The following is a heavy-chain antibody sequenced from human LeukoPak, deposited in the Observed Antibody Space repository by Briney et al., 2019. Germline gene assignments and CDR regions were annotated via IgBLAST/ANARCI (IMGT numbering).Heavy chain of an antibody. J-gene: IGHJ6*03. CDR1: GFTFSSYG. V-gene: IGHV3-30*02. CDR2: IRYDGSNK. CDR3: AKEGSWYYYYYYMDV. D-gene: IGHD2-15*01. Sequence: GGSLRLSCAASGFTFSSYGMHWVRQAPGKGLEWVVFIRYDGSNKYYADSVKGRFTISRDNSKNTLYLQMNSLRAEDTAVYYCAKEGSWYYYYYYMDVWGKGTTVTVSS.